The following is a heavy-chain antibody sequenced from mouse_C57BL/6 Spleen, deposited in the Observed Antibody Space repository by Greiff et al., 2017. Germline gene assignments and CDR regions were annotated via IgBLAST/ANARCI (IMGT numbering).Heavy chain of an antibody. V-gene: IGHV1-69*01. Sequence: QVQLQQPGAELVMPGASVKLSCKASGYTFTSSWMHWVKQRPGQGLEWIGEIDPSDSYTNYNQKFKGKSTLTVDKSSSTAYMQLSSLTSEDSAVYYCARGDYYGSSYGFAYWGQGTLVTVSA. J-gene: IGHJ3*01. CDR2: IDPSDSYT. CDR1: GYTFTSSW. CDR3: ARGDYYGSSYGFAY. D-gene: IGHD1-1*01.